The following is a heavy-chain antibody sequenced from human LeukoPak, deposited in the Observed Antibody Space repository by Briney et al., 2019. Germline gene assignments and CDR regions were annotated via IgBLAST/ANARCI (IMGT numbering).Heavy chain of an antibody. J-gene: IGHJ4*02. Sequence: PGGSLRLSCAASGFTFSSYGMYWVRQAPGKGLEWVAFIRYEGSNEYYADSVKGLFTISRDNSKNTLFLQMNSLRGEDTAVYYCAKVYGVAGIDYWGQGTLVTVSS. CDR2: IRYEGSNE. D-gene: IGHD2-15*01. CDR3: AKVYGVAGIDY. CDR1: GFTFSSYG. V-gene: IGHV3-30*02.